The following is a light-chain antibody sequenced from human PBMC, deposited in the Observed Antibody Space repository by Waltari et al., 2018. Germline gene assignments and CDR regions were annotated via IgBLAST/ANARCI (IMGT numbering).Light chain of an antibody. V-gene: IGKV4-1*01. Sequence: EIVMTPSPDCLAVSLGERATINCKSSQNILYHFNNKNYLAWYQQTPRQNPKLLIYWSSTRESGFPDRFSGCGSVTDFTLSISSLQAEDVAVYYCQQYYGTPRTFGQGTKLEIK. J-gene: IGKJ2*01. CDR3: QQYYGTPRT. CDR1: QNILYHFNNKNY. CDR2: WSS.